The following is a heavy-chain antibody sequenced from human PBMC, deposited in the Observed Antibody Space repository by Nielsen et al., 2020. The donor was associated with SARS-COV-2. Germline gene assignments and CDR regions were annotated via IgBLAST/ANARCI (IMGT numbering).Heavy chain of an antibody. V-gene: IGHV1-46*01. CDR3: ARETMVRGFFQH. CDR1: GYTFASYY. D-gene: IGHD3-10*01. J-gene: IGHJ1*01. Sequence: ASVKVSCKASGYTFASYYMHWVRQAPGQGLEWMGIINPSGGSTSYAQKFQGRVTMTRDTSTSTVYMELSSLRSEDTAVYYCARETMVRGFFQHWGQGTLVTVSS. CDR2: INPSGGST.